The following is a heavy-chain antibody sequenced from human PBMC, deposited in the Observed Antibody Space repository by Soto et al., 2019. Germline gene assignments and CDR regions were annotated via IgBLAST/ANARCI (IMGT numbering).Heavy chain of an antibody. CDR1: GFTFSSYA. D-gene: IGHD2-2*01. Sequence: GGSMRLSCAASGFTFSSYAMHWVRQAPGKGLEWVAVISYDGSNKYYADSVKGRFTISRDNSKNTLYLQMNSLRAEDTAVYYCARGPSSLTRCDYWGQGTMGTVSA. V-gene: IGHV3-30-3*01. J-gene: IGHJ4*02. CDR3: ARGPSSLTRCDY. CDR2: ISYDGSNK.